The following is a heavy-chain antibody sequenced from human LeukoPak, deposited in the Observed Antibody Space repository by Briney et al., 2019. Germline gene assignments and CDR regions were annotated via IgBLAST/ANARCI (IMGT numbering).Heavy chain of an antibody. CDR1: GGTFSSYA. CDR2: IIPIFGTA. Sequence: VASVKVSCKASGGTFSSYAISWVRQAPGQGPEWMGGIIPIFGTANYAQKFQGRVTITTDESTSTAYMELNSLRSEDTAAYYCARDSGTPANPTYNWFDPWGQGTLVTVSS. D-gene: IGHD1-14*01. V-gene: IGHV1-69*05. J-gene: IGHJ5*02. CDR3: ARDSGTPANPTYNWFDP.